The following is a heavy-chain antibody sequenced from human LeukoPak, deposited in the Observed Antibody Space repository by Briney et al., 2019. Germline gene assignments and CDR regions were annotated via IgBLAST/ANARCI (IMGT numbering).Heavy chain of an antibody. CDR3: TDSHADY. J-gene: IGHJ4*02. V-gene: IGHV3-30-3*01. CDR1: GFTFSSYA. Sequence: PGGSLRLSCAASGFTFSSYAMHWVRQAPGKGLEWVAVISYDGSNKYYADSVKGRFTISRDNSKNTVYLQMNSLRAEDTAVYYCTDSHADYWGQGTLVTVSS. D-gene: IGHD2-21*02. CDR2: ISYDGSNK.